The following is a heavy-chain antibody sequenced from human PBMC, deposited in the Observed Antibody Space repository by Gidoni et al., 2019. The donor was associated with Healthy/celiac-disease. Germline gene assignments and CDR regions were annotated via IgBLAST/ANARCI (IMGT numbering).Heavy chain of an antibody. CDR2: IWYDGSNK. D-gene: IGHD3-22*01. J-gene: IGHJ3*02. CDR1: GYTFSSYG. V-gene: IGHV3-33*01. Sequence: QVQLVESGGGVVQPGRSLRLSCAASGYTFSSYGMHWVRQAPGKGLEWVEVIWYDGSNKYYADSVKGRFTISRDNSKNTLYLQMNSLRAEDTAVYYCARSRYYYDSSGYFPDAFDIWGQGTMVTVSS. CDR3: ARSRYYYDSSGYFPDAFDI.